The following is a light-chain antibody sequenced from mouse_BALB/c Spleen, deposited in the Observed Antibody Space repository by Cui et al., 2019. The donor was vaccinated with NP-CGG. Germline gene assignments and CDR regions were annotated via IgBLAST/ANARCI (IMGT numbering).Light chain of an antibody. J-gene: IGLJ1*01. Sequence: QTLVSLGSALTTSPGETVTLTCRSSTGAVTTSNYANWVQEKPDHLFTGLIGGTNNRAPGVPARFSGSLIGDKAALTITGAQTEDEAIYFCALWYSNHWVFGGGTKLTVL. V-gene: IGLV1*01. CDR2: GTN. CDR3: ALWYSNHWV. CDR1: TGAVTTSNY.